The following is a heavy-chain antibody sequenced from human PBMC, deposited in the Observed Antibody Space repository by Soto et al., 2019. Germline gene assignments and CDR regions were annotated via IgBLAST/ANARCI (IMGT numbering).Heavy chain of an antibody. CDR3: ARESRETTAYYYYYGMDV. J-gene: IGHJ6*02. D-gene: IGHD4-17*01. CDR1: GYTFTGYY. V-gene: IGHV1-2*04. Sequence: ASVKVSCKASGYTFTGYYMHWVRQAPGQGLEWMGWINPNSGGTNYAQKFQGWVTMTRGTSISTAYMELSRLRSDDTAVYYCARESRETTAYYYYYGMDVWGQGTTVTVSS. CDR2: INPNSGGT.